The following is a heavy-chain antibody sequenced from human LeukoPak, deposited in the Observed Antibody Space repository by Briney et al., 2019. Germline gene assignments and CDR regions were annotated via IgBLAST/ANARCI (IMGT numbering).Heavy chain of an antibody. V-gene: IGHV1-46*01. CDR1: GYTFTSYY. CDR3: ARAGILDYYDSSGYYHDY. CDR2: INPSGGST. Sequence: ASVKVSCKASGYTFTSYYMHWVRRASGQGLEWMGIINPSGGSTSYAQKFQGRVTMTRDTSTSTVYMELSSLRSEDTAVYYCARAGILDYYDSSGYYHDYWGQGTLVTVSS. D-gene: IGHD3-22*01. J-gene: IGHJ4*02.